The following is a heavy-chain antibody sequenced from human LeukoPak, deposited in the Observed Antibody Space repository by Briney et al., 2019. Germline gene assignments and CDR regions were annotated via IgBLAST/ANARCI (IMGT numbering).Heavy chain of an antibody. CDR1: GFKFRDHW. CDR3: VKNDGWFHLAQ. D-gene: IGHD6-19*01. CDR2: IKNDGSET. Sequence: GGSLRLSCAVSGFKFRDHWMDWVRQTPGKGPEWVGHIKNDGSETYYLDSLKGRFSISRDNTNNALYLQMNSLRVEDTAVYYCVKNDGWFHLAQWGQGTLVTVSS. J-gene: IGHJ4*02. V-gene: IGHV3-7*03.